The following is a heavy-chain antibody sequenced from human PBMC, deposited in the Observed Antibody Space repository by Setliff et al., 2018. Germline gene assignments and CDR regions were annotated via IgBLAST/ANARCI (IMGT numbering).Heavy chain of an antibody. Sequence: SETLSLTCSVSGGSISSYYWSWFRQPPGKGLEWIGYIYTRGSTNYNPSLQSRVTISVDTAKKQFSLKLNSVTAADTAIYYCARGGGRIRQLGATGVHTFDIWGQGTMVTVSS. CDR3: ARGGGRIRQLGATGVHTFDI. CDR2: IYTRGST. CDR1: GGSISSYY. V-gene: IGHV4-4*08. J-gene: IGHJ3*02. D-gene: IGHD1-1*01.